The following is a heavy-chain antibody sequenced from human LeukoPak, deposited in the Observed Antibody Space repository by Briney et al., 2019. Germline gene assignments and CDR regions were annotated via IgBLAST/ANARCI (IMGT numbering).Heavy chain of an antibody. Sequence: PGGSLRLSCVASGFTYSHNGMHWVRQAPGKGLEWVAFIQYDGNTIFYADSVKGRFTISRDNSKNTLYLQMNSLTAEDTAVYYCARDPYSGAYGNTYYYYMDVWGKGTTVTISS. CDR2: IQYDGNTI. D-gene: IGHD1-26*01. V-gene: IGHV3-30*02. CDR3: ARDPYSGAYGNTYYYYMDV. J-gene: IGHJ6*03. CDR1: GFTYSHNG.